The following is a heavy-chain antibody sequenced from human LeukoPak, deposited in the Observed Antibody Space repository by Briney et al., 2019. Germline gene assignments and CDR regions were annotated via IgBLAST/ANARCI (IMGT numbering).Heavy chain of an antibody. J-gene: IGHJ4*02. CDR1: GFTFSSYA. CDR2: ISGSGGST. D-gene: IGHD5-18*01. Sequence: GGSLRLSCATSGFTFSSYAMSWVRQAPGKGLEWVSAISGSGGSTYYADSVKGRFTISRDNSKNTLYLQMNSLRAEDTAVYYCAKGYSYGSRYFDYWGQGTLVTVSS. V-gene: IGHV3-23*01. CDR3: AKGYSYGSRYFDY.